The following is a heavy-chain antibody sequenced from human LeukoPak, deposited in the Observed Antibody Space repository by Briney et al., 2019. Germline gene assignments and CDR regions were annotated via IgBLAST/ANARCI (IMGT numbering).Heavy chain of an antibody. V-gene: IGHV3-30*03. CDR1: GFTFSNG. D-gene: IGHD3-22*01. CDR3: ARGNYYDTKVADY. Sequence: GGSLRLSCAASGFTFSNGMHWVRQAPGKGLDWVAVISNDGSKKYYADSVKGRFTISRDNSKNTLSLQVSSLRTEDTAVYYCARGNYYDTKVADYWGQGTLVTVSS. J-gene: IGHJ4*02. CDR2: ISNDGSKK.